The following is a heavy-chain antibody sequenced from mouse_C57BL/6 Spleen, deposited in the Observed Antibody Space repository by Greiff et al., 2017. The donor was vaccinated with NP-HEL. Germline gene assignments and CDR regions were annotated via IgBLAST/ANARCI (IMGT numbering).Heavy chain of an antibody. CDR3: AREDYGRDAMDY. D-gene: IGHD1-1*01. CDR2: ISDGGSYT. CDR1: GFTFSSYA. Sequence: QVVESGGGLVKPGGSLKLSCAASGFTFSSYAMSWVRQTPEKRLEWVATISDGGSYTYYPDNVKGRFTISRDNAKNNLYLQMSHLKSEDTAMYYCAREDYGRDAMDYWGQGTSVTVSS. J-gene: IGHJ4*01. V-gene: IGHV5-4*01.